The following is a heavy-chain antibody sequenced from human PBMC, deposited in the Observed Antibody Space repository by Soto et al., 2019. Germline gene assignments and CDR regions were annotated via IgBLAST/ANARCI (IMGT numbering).Heavy chain of an antibody. CDR2: ISSSSSYI. J-gene: IGHJ5*02. CDR3: ARVISVVVVPAAIYNWFDP. D-gene: IGHD2-2*02. Sequence: EVQLVESGGGLVKPGGSLRLSCAASGFTFSSYSMNWVRQAPGKGLEWVSSISSSSSYIYYADSVKGRFTISRDNAKNSLYLQMNSLRAEDTAVYYCARVISVVVVPAAIYNWFDPWGQGTLVTVSS. V-gene: IGHV3-21*01. CDR1: GFTFSSYS.